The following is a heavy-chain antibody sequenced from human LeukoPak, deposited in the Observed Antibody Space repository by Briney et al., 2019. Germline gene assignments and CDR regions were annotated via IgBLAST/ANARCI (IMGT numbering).Heavy chain of an antibody. D-gene: IGHD3-9*01. CDR2: ISWDGGST. CDR3: AKGALPGDILTGYYDY. Sequence: GGSLRLSCAASGFTFDDYTMHWVRQAPGKGLEWVSLISWDGGSTYYADSVKGRFTISRDNSKNSLYLQMNSLRTEDTALYYCAKGALPGDILTGYYDYWGQGTLVTVSS. CDR1: GFTFDDYT. V-gene: IGHV3-43*01. J-gene: IGHJ4*02.